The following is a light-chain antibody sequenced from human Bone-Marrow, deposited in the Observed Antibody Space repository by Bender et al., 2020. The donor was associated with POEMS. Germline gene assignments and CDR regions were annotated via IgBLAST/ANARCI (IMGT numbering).Light chain of an antibody. Sequence: QSALTQPASVSGSPGQSITISCTGTSSDVGSYNLVSWYPQHPGKAPKLMIYEVSKRPSGVSNRFSGSKSGNAASLTISGLQAEDEADYYCCSYARSNTLIFGGGTKLTVL. J-gene: IGLJ2*01. CDR3: CSYARSNTLI. CDR2: EVS. CDR1: SSDVGSYNL. V-gene: IGLV2-23*02.